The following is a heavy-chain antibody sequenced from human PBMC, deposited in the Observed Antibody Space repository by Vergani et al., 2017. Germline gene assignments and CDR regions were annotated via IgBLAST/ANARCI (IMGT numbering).Heavy chain of an antibody. CDR2: TRYDGIVE. J-gene: IGHJ5*02. V-gene: IGHV3-30*02. Sequence: QVQLVESGGGVVQPGGSLRLSCAASGFTFTNYGMHWVRQAPGKGLEWVAFTRYDGIVEYYGDSVRGRFTISRDNSKNTLYLQMNSLRAEDTAVYYCAKDGYGSGSYYNMGWFDPWGQGTLVTVSS. D-gene: IGHD3-10*01. CDR1: GFTFTNYG. CDR3: AKDGYGSGSYYNMGWFDP.